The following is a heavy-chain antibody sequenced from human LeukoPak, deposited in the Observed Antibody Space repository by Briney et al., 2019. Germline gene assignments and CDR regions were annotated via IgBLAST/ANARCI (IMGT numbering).Heavy chain of an antibody. CDR3: ARDLEGRGRDGYNYLGYFDY. Sequence: PSETLSLTCTVSGGSISSSNYYWGWIRQPPGKGLEWIGSIYYSGSTYYNPSLKSRVTISVDTSKNQFSLKLSSVTAADTAVYYCARDLEGRGRDGYNYLGYFDYWGQGTLVTVSS. V-gene: IGHV4-39*07. J-gene: IGHJ4*02. CDR1: GGSISSSNYY. CDR2: IYYSGST. D-gene: IGHD5-24*01.